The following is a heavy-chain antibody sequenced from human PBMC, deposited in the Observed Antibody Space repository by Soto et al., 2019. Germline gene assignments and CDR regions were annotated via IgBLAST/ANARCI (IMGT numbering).Heavy chain of an antibody. D-gene: IGHD3-16*02. V-gene: IGHV4-39*01. CDR3: ARHHSKDDMGGSYRSEYYFDD. CDR2: IYYSGST. J-gene: IGHJ4*02. Sequence: SETLSLTCTVSGGSIGSSSYYWGWIRQPPGKGLEWIGNIYYSGSTYYNPSLKSRVTISVDTSKNQFSLKLSSVTAADTAVYYCARHHSKDDMGGSYRSEYYFDDWGQGNLVTVSS. CDR1: GGSIGSSSYY.